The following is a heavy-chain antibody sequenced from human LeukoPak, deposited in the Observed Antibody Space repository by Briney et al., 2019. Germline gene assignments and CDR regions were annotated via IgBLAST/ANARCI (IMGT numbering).Heavy chain of an antibody. CDR2: IIPIFGTA. J-gene: IGHJ4*02. CDR3: ARSYCGGDCYSRFDY. V-gene: IGHV1-69*05. Sequence: GASVKVSCKASGYTFTSYDINWVRQAPGQGLEWMGGIIPIFGTANYAQKFQGRVTITTDESTSTAYMELSSLRSEDTAVYYCARSYCGGDCYSRFDYWGQGTLVPVSS. D-gene: IGHD2-21*01. CDR1: GYTFTSYD.